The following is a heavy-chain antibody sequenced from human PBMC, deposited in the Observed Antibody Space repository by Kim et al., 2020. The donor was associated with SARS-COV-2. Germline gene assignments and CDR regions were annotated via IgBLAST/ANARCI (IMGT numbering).Heavy chain of an antibody. CDR2: KTDRTTT. V-gene: IGHV3-74*01. J-gene: IGHJ4*02. Sequence: KTDRTTTLYAASVKGRFTISRDNARSTLYLQVTSLRVEDTAVYYCTRGPFWGQGTLVTVSS. CDR3: TRGPF.